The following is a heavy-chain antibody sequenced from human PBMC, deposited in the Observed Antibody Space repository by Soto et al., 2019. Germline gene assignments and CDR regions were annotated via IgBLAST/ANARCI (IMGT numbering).Heavy chain of an antibody. J-gene: IGHJ3*02. Sequence: PSETLSLTCTVSGGSISSGYWSWSREPPGKGLEWIGYIYYSGSTNYNPSLKSRVTISVDTSKNQFSLKLSSVTAAATAVYYCARRWGDAFDIWGQGTMVTVS. D-gene: IGHD3-16*01. CDR2: IYYSGST. CDR1: GGSISSGY. V-gene: IGHV4-59*08. CDR3: ARRWGDAFDI.